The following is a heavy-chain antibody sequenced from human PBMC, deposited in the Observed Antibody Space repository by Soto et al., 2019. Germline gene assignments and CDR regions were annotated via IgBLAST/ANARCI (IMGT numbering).Heavy chain of an antibody. CDR2: IPASGGST. Sequence: GGSLRLSCAASGFTFSTYAMSWMRQAPGKGLEWVSAIPASGGSTYYVDSVKGRFTISRDNSKNSLYLQMNNLRTEDTALYYCAKEYSTIYFDYWGPGTLVTVSS. D-gene: IGHD2-8*01. CDR3: AKEYSTIYFDY. J-gene: IGHJ4*02. CDR1: GFTFSTYA. V-gene: IGHV3-23*01.